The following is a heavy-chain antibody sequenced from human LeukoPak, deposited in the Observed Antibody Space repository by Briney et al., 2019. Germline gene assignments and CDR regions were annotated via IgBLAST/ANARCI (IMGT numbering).Heavy chain of an antibody. CDR1: GFTFNIYG. CDR3: VRWGSAKDFDY. J-gene: IGHJ4*02. V-gene: IGHV3-33*01. D-gene: IGHD2-21*01. Sequence: GGSLRLSCGASGFTFNIYGIHWVRQAPGKGQEWVAVIWYDGSNEYYADSVKGRFSISRDNSKNTVHLQMNSVRVEDTAVYYCVRWGSAKDFDYWGQGTLLTVSS. CDR2: IWYDGSNE.